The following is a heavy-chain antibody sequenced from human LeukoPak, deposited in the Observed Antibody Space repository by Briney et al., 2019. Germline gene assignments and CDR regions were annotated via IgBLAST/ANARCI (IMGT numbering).Heavy chain of an antibody. CDR3: ARERNYYDSSGYYL. CDR1: GYTFTGYY. Sequence: GASVEVSCKASGYTFTGYYMHWVRQAPGQGLEWMGWINPNSGGTNYAQKFQGRVTMTRDTSISTAYMELSRLRSDDTAVYYCARERNYYDSSGYYLWGQGTLVTVSS. CDR2: INPNSGGT. D-gene: IGHD3-22*01. J-gene: IGHJ4*02. V-gene: IGHV1-2*02.